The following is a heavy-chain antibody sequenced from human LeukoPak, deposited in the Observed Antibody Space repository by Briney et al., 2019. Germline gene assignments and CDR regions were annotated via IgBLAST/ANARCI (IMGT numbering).Heavy chain of an antibody. CDR3: ANFPLLVLPTTTSGHWFDP. J-gene: IGHJ5*02. CDR2: ISGGSGST. Sequence: GGSLRLSCAASGFTFSRYAMSWVRQAPGKGLEWVSTISGGSGSTYYAGSVKGRFTISGDISRDTLYLQMNSLRAEDTAVYYCANFPLLVLPTTTSGHWFDPWGQGTLVTVSS. V-gene: IGHV3-23*01. D-gene: IGHD2-2*01. CDR1: GFTFSRYA.